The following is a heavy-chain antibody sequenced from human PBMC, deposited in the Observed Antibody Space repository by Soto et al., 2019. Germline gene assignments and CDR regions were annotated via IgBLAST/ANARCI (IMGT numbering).Heavy chain of an antibody. CDR1: GFTFSDAL. V-gene: IGHV3-15*01. CDR2: IKSYTNGGTT. J-gene: IGHJ4*02. Sequence: GGSLRLSCAASGFTFSDALMSWVRQAPGKGLEWVGRIKSYTNGGTTDYAAPVKGRFAISRDDSKNTLYLQMNSLKTEDAGVYYCTTDDPINKYWGQGTLVTVSS. CDR3: TTDDPINKY.